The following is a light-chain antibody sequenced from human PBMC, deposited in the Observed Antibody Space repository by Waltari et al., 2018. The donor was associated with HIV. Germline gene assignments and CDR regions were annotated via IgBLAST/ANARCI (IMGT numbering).Light chain of an antibody. V-gene: IGLV2-14*03. CDR2: DVN. CDR3: RSYTDSSTVV. CDR1: SSDVGSYKY. Sequence: QSALTQPASVSGSPGQSITISCTGTSSDVGSYKYVSWYQQYPGKVPKRLIYDVNKRPSGVSSRFSGSKSGNTASLTISGLQAEDEADYYCRSYTDSSTVVFGGGTKVTVL. J-gene: IGLJ2*01.